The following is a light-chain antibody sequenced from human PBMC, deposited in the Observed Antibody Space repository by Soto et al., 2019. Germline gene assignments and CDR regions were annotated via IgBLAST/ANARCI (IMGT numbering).Light chain of an antibody. CDR2: EAS. CDR1: QRISSW. CDR3: QQYYSGWT. V-gene: IGKV1-5*03. J-gene: IGKJ1*01. Sequence: DIPMTQPPSTLAASVGDRVTITCRASQRISSWFAWYQQKPGKGPKLLIYEASTLESGVPSRFSGSGSGTEFTRTITSLQPDYFTTYHCQQYYSGWTFGQKTKVELK.